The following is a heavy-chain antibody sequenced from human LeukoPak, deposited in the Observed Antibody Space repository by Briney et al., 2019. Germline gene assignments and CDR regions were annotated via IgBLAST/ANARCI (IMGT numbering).Heavy chain of an antibody. CDR2: IGPHSTFT. Sequence: ASVKVSCKSSGFTFNDHYIHWVRQGPGQGLEWMGYIGPHSTFTSSPQEFQGRVTMTRDASMSTAYMELARLTSDDTAVYYCVREGEGPLYNDFDYWGQGTLVTVSS. J-gene: IGHJ4*02. CDR1: GFTFNDHY. CDR3: VREGEGPLYNDFDY. V-gene: IGHV1-2*02. D-gene: IGHD1-1*01.